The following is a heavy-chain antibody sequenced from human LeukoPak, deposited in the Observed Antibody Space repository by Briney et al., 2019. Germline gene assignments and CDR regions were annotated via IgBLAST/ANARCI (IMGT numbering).Heavy chain of an antibody. V-gene: IGHV3-9*03. CDR3: AKDLSYSSSSLSFDY. CDR1: GFTFDDYA. Sequence: GRSLRLSXAASGFTFDDYAMHWVRQAPGKGLEWVSCISWNSGSIGYADSVKGRFTISRDNAKNSLYLQMNSLRAEDMAFYYCAKDLSYSSSSLSFDYWGQGTLVTVSS. J-gene: IGHJ4*02. D-gene: IGHD6-6*01. CDR2: ISWNSGSI.